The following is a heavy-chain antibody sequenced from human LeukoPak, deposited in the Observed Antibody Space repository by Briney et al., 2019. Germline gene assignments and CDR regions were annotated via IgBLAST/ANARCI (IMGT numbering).Heavy chain of an antibody. V-gene: IGHV4-34*01. CDR1: GGSFSGYY. Sequence: SGTLSLTCAVYGGSFSGYYWSWIRQPPGKGLEWIGEINHSGSTNYNPSLKSRVTISVDTSKNQFSLKLSSVTAADTAVYYCASLKRVWFGELSAYYYYMDVWGKGTTVTISS. D-gene: IGHD3-10*01. CDR2: INHSGST. J-gene: IGHJ6*03. CDR3: ASLKRVWFGELSAYYYYMDV.